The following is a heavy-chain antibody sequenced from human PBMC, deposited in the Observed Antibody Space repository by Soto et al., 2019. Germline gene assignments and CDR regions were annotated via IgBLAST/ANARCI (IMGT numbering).Heavy chain of an antibody. D-gene: IGHD3-10*01. Sequence: GESLKISCKGSGYSFTTYWIAWVRQMPGKGLAWVGIIYPGDSDTRYSPSFEGHVTISVDKSISTAFLQWNSLKASDNAIYYCARNSTSAPKDYWGQGTLVTVSS. CDR3: ARNSTSAPKDY. V-gene: IGHV5-51*01. J-gene: IGHJ4*01. CDR1: GYSFTTYW. CDR2: IYPGDSDT.